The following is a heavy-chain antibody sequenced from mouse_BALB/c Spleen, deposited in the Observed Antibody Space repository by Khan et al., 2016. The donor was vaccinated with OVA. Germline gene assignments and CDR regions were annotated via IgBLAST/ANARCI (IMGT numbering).Heavy chain of an antibody. V-gene: IGHV1-4*01. CDR3: VRIPVTPYFFDC. Sequence: QVQLQQSGAELARPGASVKMSCKASGYTFTNYTMHWVKQRPGQGLEWIGYINPSSGYTNYNQKFKDKATLTADKSSSTAYMQLTSLTSEDSAVYYCVRIPVTPYFFDCWGQGTTLTVSS. CDR1: GYTFTNYT. CDR2: INPSSGYT. J-gene: IGHJ2*01.